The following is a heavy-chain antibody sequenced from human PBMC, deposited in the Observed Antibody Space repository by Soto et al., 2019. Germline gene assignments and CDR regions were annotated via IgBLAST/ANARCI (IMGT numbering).Heavy chain of an antibody. CDR3: ARRYGSSFDY. Sequence: PSETLSLTCTVSGGSISSSRYYWGWIRQPPGKGLEWIGYIYYSGSTNYNPSLKSRVTISVDTSKNQFSLKLSSVTAADTAVYYCARRYGSSFDYWGQGTLVTVSS. V-gene: IGHV4-39*07. CDR1: GGSISSSRYY. CDR2: IYYSGST. J-gene: IGHJ4*02. D-gene: IGHD6-13*01.